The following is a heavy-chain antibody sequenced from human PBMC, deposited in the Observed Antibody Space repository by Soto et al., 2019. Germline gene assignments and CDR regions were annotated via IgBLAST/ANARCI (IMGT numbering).Heavy chain of an antibody. Sequence: ASVKVSCKASGYSFTGYYIHWVRQAPGQGLEWMGWINPSSGGTNYAQKFQGWVTMTTDTSITTAYMELNSLKTEDTAVYYCTTDGRYDAFDIWGQGTMVTVSS. CDR3: TTDGRYDAFDI. J-gene: IGHJ3*02. V-gene: IGHV1-2*04. CDR1: GYSFTGYY. CDR2: INPSSGGT.